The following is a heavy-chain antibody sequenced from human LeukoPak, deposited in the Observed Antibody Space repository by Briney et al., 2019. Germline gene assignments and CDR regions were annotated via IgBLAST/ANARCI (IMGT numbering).Heavy chain of an antibody. Sequence: GAPVKVSCKASGGTFSSYAISWVRQAPGQGLEWMGGIIPIFGTANYAQKFQGRVTITADESTSTAYMELSSLRSEDTAVYYCARGRMVRGVRVYYYYGMDVWGQGTTVTVSS. CDR1: GGTFSSYA. D-gene: IGHD3-10*01. J-gene: IGHJ6*02. CDR2: IIPIFGTA. CDR3: ARGRMVRGVRVYYYYGMDV. V-gene: IGHV1-69*13.